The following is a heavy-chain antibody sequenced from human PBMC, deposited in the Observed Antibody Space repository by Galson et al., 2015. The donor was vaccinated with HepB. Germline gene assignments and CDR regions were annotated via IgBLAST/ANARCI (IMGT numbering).Heavy chain of an antibody. CDR1: GYTFTSYG. D-gene: IGHD3-22*01. J-gene: IGHJ4*02. V-gene: IGHV1-18*01. Sequence: SVKVSCKASGYTFTSYGISWVRQAPGQGLEWMGWISAYNGNTNYAQKLQGRVTMTTDTSTSTAYMELRSLRSDDTAVYYCAREEAPNDSSGSDYWGQGTLVTVSS. CDR3: AREEAPNDSSGSDY. CDR2: ISAYNGNT.